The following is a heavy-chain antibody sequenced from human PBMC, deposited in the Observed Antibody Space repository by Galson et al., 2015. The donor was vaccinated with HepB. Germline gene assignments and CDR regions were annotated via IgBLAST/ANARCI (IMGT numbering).Heavy chain of an antibody. CDR1: GFTFSSYG. V-gene: IGHV3-33*01. CDR3: ARAGLLYDFWSGYLGY. Sequence: SLRLSCAASGFTFSSYGMHWVRQAPGKGLEWVAVIWYDGSNKYYADSVKGRFTISRDNSKNTLYLQMNSLRAEDTAVYYCARAGLLYDFWSGYLGYWGQGTLVTVSS. CDR2: IWYDGSNK. D-gene: IGHD3-3*01. J-gene: IGHJ4*02.